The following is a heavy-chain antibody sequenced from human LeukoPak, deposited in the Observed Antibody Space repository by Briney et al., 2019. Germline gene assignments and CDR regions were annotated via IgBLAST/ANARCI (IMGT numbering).Heavy chain of an antibody. CDR3: AHMRHGEFQFDY. Sequence: SGPTLVKPTQTLTLTCTFSGFSLSTSGVGVGWIRQPPGKALEWLALIYWNDDKRYSPSLKSRLTITKDTSKNQVVLTMTNMDPVDTATYYCAHMRHGEFQFDYWGQGTLVTVSS. CDR1: GFSLSTSGVG. D-gene: IGHD3-10*01. V-gene: IGHV2-5*01. CDR2: IYWNDDK. J-gene: IGHJ4*02.